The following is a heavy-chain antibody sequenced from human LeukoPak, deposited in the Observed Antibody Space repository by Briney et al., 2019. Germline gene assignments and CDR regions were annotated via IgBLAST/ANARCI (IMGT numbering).Heavy chain of an antibody. J-gene: IGHJ4*02. Sequence: EGSLRLSCAASGFTFSSYAMNWVRQAPGKGLEWVSFISGSGDTTYYADSVKGRFTISRDNSKNTLYLQMNSLRAEDTAVYYCAKSRGESRGASNYWGQGTLVTVSS. CDR3: AKSRGESRGASNY. D-gene: IGHD1-26*01. V-gene: IGHV3-23*01. CDR2: ISGSGDTT. CDR1: GFTFSSYA.